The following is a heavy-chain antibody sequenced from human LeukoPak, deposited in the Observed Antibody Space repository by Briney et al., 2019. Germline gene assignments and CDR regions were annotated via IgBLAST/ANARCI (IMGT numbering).Heavy chain of an antibody. V-gene: IGHV3-33*01. D-gene: IGHD3-3*01. CDR3: VRDLDHNDFWSGYWPDAFDS. J-gene: IGHJ3*02. Sequence: GRSLRLSCAASGFTFSSYGMHRVRQAPGKGLEWVAVIWYDGTNEYYADSVKGRFTISRDNSRNTLYLQMSRLRAEDTALYYCVRDLDHNDFWSGYWPDAFDSWGQGTMVFVSS. CDR2: IWYDGTNE. CDR1: GFTFSSYG.